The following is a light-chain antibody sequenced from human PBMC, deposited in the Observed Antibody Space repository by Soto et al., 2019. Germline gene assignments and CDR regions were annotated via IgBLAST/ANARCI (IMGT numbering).Light chain of an antibody. CDR2: KAS. V-gene: IGKV1-5*03. CDR3: QQYNSYSPLT. Sequence: DIQMTQSPSILSASVGYRFTITCRASQSISSWLAWYQQKPVKAPKLLIYKASGLESGVPSRFSGSGSGTDFTLTIRSLQPDDFATYYCQQYNSYSPLTFGGGTTGDI. CDR1: QSISSW. J-gene: IGKJ4*01.